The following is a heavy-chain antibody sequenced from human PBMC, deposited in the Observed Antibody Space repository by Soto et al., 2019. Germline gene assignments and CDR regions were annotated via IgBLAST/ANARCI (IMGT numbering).Heavy chain of an antibody. CDR3: ARGGQQLDRGVMDV. CDR2: INHSGST. Sequence: QVQLQQWGAGLLKPSETLSLTCAVYGGSFSGYYWSWIRQPPGKGLEWIGEINHSGSTNYNPSLTSRVTISVDTSKNQFSLKLSSVTAADTAVYYCARGGQQLDRGVMDVWGQGTTVTVSS. V-gene: IGHV4-34*01. J-gene: IGHJ6*02. D-gene: IGHD6-13*01. CDR1: GGSFSGYY.